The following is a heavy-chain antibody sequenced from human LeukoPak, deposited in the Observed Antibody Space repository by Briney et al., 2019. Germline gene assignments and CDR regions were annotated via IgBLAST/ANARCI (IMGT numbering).Heavy chain of an antibody. CDR1: GYTFRDYF. D-gene: IGHD6-19*01. Sequence: ASVKVSCKASGYTFRDYFMFWVRQAPGQGLEWMGRINPNSGGTKYAQKFQGRVTMTRDTSISTAYMELSGLRSDDAAVFYCARGSSSGRFGFDIWGPGTVVAVSS. J-gene: IGHJ3*02. CDR3: ARGSSSGRFGFDI. V-gene: IGHV1-2*06. CDR2: INPNSGGT.